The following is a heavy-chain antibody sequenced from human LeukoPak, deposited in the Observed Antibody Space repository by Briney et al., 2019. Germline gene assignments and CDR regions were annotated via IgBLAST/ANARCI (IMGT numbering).Heavy chain of an antibody. CDR3: AKDRKRLYDSSGYYLQHDY. V-gene: IGHV3-30*02. J-gene: IGHJ4*02. D-gene: IGHD3-22*01. CDR1: GCTFSSYG. CDR2: IRYDGSNK. Sequence: GGSLRLSCAASGCTFSSYGMRWVRQAPGKGLEWVAFIRYDGSNKYYADSVKGRFAISRDNSKNLLYLQMNSLRPEDKALYYCAKDRKRLYDSSGYYLQHDYWGQGTLVTVSS.